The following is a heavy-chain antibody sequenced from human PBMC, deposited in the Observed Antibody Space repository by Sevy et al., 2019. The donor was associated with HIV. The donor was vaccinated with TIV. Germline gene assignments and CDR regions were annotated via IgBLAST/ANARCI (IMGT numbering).Heavy chain of an antibody. CDR3: ARDAGNYHDSSNYYYVYAFDI. V-gene: IGHV4-59*01. D-gene: IGHD3-22*01. J-gene: IGHJ3*02. CDR1: GGSIGRYY. CDR2: IYYDGST. Sequence: SETLSLTCTVSGGSIGRYYWSWIRQSPGRGLEWIGYIYYDGSTDYNSSLKSRVTISLDTSKNPFSLSLNSVTAADTAVYYCARDAGNYHDSSNYYYVYAFDIWGQGTLVTVSS.